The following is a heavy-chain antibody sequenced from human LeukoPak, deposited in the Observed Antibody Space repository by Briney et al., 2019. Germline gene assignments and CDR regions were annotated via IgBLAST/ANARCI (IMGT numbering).Heavy chain of an antibody. J-gene: IGHJ5*02. CDR2: IYYGSVFYSVST. D-gene: IGHD3-22*01. Sequence: PSETLSLTCTVSDGSISSSSYYWGWIRQPPGKGLEWIGSIYYGSVFYSVSTYYNPSLKSRVTMSGDTSKNQFSLKLSSVTAADTAVYYCARGSYYHDSSGYLVIPGLRSWFDPWGQGTLVTVSS. CDR1: DGSISSSSYY. CDR3: ARGSYYHDSSGYLVIPGLRSWFDP. V-gene: IGHV4-39*01.